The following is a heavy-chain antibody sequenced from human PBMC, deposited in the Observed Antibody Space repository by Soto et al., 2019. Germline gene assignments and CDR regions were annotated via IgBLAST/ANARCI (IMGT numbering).Heavy chain of an antibody. CDR3: ARDSALDWVGYYGMDV. CDR1: GGSISSYY. CDR2: IYDSGST. J-gene: IGHJ6*02. V-gene: IGHV4-59*01. Sequence: QVQLQESGPGLVKPSETLSLTCTVSGGSISSYYWSWIRQPPGKGLEWIGYIYDSGSTNYNPSLKSRVTISVDTSKNQFSLKLSSVTAADTAVYYCARDSALDWVGYYGMDVWGQGTTVTVSS. D-gene: IGHD2-8*02.